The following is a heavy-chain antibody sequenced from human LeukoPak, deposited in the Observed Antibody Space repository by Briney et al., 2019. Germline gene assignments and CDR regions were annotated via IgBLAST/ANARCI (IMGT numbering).Heavy chain of an antibody. D-gene: IGHD3-3*01. CDR2: ISGRGDFT. CDR1: GFTFYKSA. CDR3: ARREAEESGPIDY. Sequence: RTGGSLRLFCAASGFTFYKSAMTWARQAPGTGLEWVSAISGRGDFTYYADSVKGRLTISRDNSKNMLYLQMTSLRADDTAVYYCARREAEESGPIDYWGQGTLVTVSS. V-gene: IGHV3-23*01. J-gene: IGHJ4*02.